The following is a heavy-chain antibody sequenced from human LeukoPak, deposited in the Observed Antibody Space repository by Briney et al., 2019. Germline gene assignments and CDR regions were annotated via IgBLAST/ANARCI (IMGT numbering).Heavy chain of an antibody. CDR2: IYHSGST. CDR1: GYSISSGYY. D-gene: IGHD3-10*01. CDR3: ARPNWAGYGSGKGYFDY. V-gene: IGHV4-38-2*02. J-gene: IGHJ4*02. Sequence: SETLSLTCTVSGYSISSGYYWGWIRQPPGKGLEWIGSIYHSGSTYYNPSLKSRVTISVDTSKNQFSLKLSSVTAADTAVYYCARPNWAGYGSGKGYFDYWGQGTLVTVSS.